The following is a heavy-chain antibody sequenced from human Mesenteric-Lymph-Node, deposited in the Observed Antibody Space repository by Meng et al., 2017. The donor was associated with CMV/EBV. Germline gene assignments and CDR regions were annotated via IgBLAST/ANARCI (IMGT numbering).Heavy chain of an antibody. J-gene: IGHJ4*02. V-gene: IGHV4-34*01. CDR3: ARVSRYCSGGSCYGLYYFDY. Sequence: FSGYYWSWIRPPPGKGLEWIGEINHSGSTNYNPSLKSRVTISVDTSKNQFSLKLSSVTAADTAVYYCARVSRYCSGGSCYGLYYFDYWGQGTLVTVSS. D-gene: IGHD2-15*01. CDR1: FSGYY. CDR2: INHSGST.